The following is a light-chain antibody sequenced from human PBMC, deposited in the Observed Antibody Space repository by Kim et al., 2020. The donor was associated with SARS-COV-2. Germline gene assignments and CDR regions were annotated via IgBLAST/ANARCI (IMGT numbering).Light chain of an antibody. CDR3: QAWDSSTVI. J-gene: IGLJ2*01. V-gene: IGLV3-1*01. Sequence: SYELTQPPSVFVSPGQTATITCSGNKLGDKYAFWYQQKPGQSPVLVIYQDEKRPSGIPERFSGSNSGNTATLTISGTQAMDEADYYCQAWDSSTVIFGGGTQLTVL. CDR2: QDE. CDR1: KLGDKY.